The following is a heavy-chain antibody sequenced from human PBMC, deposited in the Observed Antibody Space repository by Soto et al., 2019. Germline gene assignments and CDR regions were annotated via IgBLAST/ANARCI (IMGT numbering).Heavy chain of an antibody. V-gene: IGHV3-30-3*01. CDR3: ARTMIVVVINNWFGP. CDR2: ISYDGSNK. D-gene: IGHD3-22*01. Sequence: GGSLRLSCAASGFTFSSYAMHWVRQAPGKGLEWVAVISYDGSNKYYADSVKGRFTISRDNSKNTLYLQMNSLRAEDTAVYYCARTMIVVVINNWFGPWGQGTLVTVSS. J-gene: IGHJ5*02. CDR1: GFTFSSYA.